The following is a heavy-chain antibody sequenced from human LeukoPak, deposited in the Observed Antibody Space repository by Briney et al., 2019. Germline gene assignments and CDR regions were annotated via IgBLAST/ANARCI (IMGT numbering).Heavy chain of an antibody. CDR3: ARLSGYCSSTSCYTSPYFDY. CDR1: GYSFTKYW. D-gene: IGHD2-2*02. Sequence: GESLKISCKSFGYSFTKYWIGWVRQMPGKGLEWMGIIYPGDSDTRYSPSFQGQVTISADKSISTAYLQWSSLKASDTAMYYCARLSGYCSSTSCYTSPYFDYWGQGTLVTVSS. J-gene: IGHJ4*02. CDR2: IYPGDSDT. V-gene: IGHV5-51*01.